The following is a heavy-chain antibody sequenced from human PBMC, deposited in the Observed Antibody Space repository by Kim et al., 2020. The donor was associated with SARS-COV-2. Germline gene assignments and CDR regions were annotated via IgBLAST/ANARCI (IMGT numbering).Heavy chain of an antibody. J-gene: IGHJ4*02. CDR1: GYSFTSYW. CDR2: IDPSDSYT. D-gene: IGHD3-22*01. V-gene: IGHV5-10-1*01. CDR3: AAGGIGVANYYDSSGYSDY. Sequence: GESLKISCKGSGYSFTSYWISWVRQMPGKGLEWMGRIDPSDSYTNYSPSFQGHVTISADKSISTAYLQWSSLKASDTAMYYCAAGGIGVANYYDSSGYSDYRGQGTLVTVSS.